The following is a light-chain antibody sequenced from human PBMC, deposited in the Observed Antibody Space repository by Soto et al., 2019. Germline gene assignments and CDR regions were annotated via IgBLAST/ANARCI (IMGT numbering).Light chain of an antibody. CDR2: NND. J-gene: IGLJ1*01. Sequence: QSVLTQPPSESGTPGQRLNIACPGSTSNIGSNAVNWYQHIPGTAPKFIIYNNDERPSGVPDRFSGSKSGTSASLAISGLHSEDEAEYYCAAWDDRLDGLVFGYGTKVTVL. CDR3: AAWDDRLDGLV. V-gene: IGLV1-44*01. CDR1: TSNIGSNA.